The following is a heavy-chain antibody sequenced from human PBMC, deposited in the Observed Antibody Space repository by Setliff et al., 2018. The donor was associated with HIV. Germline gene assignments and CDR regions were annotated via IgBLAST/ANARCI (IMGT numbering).Heavy chain of an antibody. V-gene: IGHV4-4*07. Sequence: KPSETLSLTCTVSGGSIRSYYWSWIRQPAGKGLEWIGRIYTSGSTNYNPSLKSRVTMSVDTSKNQFSLKLSSVTAADTAVYYCARDHLGTMIVVADDAFDIWGQGTMVTVSS. CDR1: GGSIRSYY. CDR3: ARDHLGTMIVVADDAFDI. D-gene: IGHD3-22*01. CDR2: IYTSGST. J-gene: IGHJ3*02.